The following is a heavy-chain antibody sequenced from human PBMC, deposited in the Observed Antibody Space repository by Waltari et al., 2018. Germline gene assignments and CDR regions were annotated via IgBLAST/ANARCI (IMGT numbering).Heavy chain of an antibody. D-gene: IGHD2-15*01. CDR2: IYWNDDK. Sequence: QITLKESGPTLVKPTQTLTLTCTFSGFSLSTSGVGVGWIRQPPGKALEWLALIYWNDDKRYSPSLNSMFTITKDIAKIEVAPIITNMDPVHTASYYCAHRSSDPIRYCSCSSCHTGYYLDYWGQGNQVTVAS. CDR3: AHRSSDPIRYCSCSSCHTGYYLDY. V-gene: IGHV2-5*01. CDR1: GFSLSTSGVG. J-gene: IGHJ4*02.